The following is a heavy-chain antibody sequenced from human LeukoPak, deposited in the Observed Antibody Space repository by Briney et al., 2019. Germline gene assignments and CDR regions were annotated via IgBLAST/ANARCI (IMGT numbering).Heavy chain of an antibody. V-gene: IGHV3-30*03. CDR1: GFTFSSYG. CDR2: ISYDGSNK. D-gene: IGHD4-17*01. CDR3: AGGMTTVTTRDY. J-gene: IGHJ4*02. Sequence: PGRSLRLSCAASGFTFSSYGMHWVRQAPGKGLEWVAVISYDGSNKYYADSVKGRFTVSRDNAKNSLYLQMNSLRAEDTAVYYCAGGMTTVTTRDYWGQGTLVTVSS.